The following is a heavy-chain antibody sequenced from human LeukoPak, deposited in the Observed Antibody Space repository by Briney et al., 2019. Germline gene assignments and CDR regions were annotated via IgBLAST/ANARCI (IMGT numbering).Heavy chain of an antibody. J-gene: IGHJ4*02. V-gene: IGHV4-59*08. CDR3: AGTDGSGWPFDY. CDR1: RGSISSYY. Sequence: SETLSLTCTVSRGSISSYYWSWIRQPPGKGLEWIGYIYYSERTNYNPSLKSRVTISADTSKNQIPLRLTSVTAADTAVYYCAGTDGSGWPFDYWGQGTLVAVSS. D-gene: IGHD6-19*01. CDR2: IYYSERT.